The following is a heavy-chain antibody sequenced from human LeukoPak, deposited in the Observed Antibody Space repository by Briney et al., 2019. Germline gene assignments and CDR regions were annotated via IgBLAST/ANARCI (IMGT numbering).Heavy chain of an antibody. J-gene: IGHJ4*02. CDR1: GFTFDDYG. CDR3: ARHSSGYHF. CDR2: IQWNGAST. V-gene: IGHV3-20*01. D-gene: IGHD3-22*01. Sequence: GVSLRLSCAAFGFTFDDYGMGWIRQVPGKGPEWVSGIQWNGASTGYADSVKGRFTISRDNGKNSLYLQMNNLRVDDTALYHCARHSSGYHFWGQGALVIVSS.